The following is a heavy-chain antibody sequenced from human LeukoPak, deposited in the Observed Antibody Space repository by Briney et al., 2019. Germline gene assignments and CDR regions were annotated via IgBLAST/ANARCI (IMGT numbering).Heavy chain of an antibody. CDR2: IYHSGST. CDR3: ARLGGGVLDY. CDR1: GYSISSGYY. J-gene: IGHJ4*02. Sequence: SETLSLSCTVSGYSISSGYYWGWIRQPPGKGLEWIGSIYHSGSTYYNPSLKSRVTISVDTSKNQFSLKLSSVTAADTAVYYCARLGGGVLDYWGQGTLVTVSS. D-gene: IGHD2-8*02. V-gene: IGHV4-38-2*02.